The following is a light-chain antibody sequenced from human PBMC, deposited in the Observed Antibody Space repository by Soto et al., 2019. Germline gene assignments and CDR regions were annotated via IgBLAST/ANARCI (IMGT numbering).Light chain of an antibody. V-gene: IGKV1-39*01. CDR2: TAS. Sequence: DIQMTQSPSSLSASVGDRVTITCRASQSISSYLNWYQQKPGKPPNLLIYTASTLRSGVPSRFSGSGSGTDFTLTISSLQPEDFATYFCQQSHNTPLTFGGGTKVDIK. CDR1: QSISSY. J-gene: IGKJ4*01. CDR3: QQSHNTPLT.